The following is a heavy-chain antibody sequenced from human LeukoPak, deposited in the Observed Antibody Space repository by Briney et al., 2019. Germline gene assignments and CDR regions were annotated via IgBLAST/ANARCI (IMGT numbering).Heavy chain of an antibody. J-gene: IGHJ6*02. CDR3: AMESMVRGVIKGLGYYYYYGMDV. CDR1: GGSISSGGYY. Sequence: SETLSLTCTVSGGSISSGGYYWSWIRQHPGKGLEWIGYIYYSGSTYYNPSLKSRVTISVDTSKNQFSLKLSSVTAADTAVYYCAMESMVRGVIKGLGYYYYYGMDVWGQGTTVTVSS. V-gene: IGHV4-31*03. CDR2: IYYSGST. D-gene: IGHD3-10*01.